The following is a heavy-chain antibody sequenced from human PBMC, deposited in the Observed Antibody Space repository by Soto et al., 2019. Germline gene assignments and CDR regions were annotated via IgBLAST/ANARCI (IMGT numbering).Heavy chain of an antibody. Sequence: GGSLRLSCKASGFDFRGTGMHWVRQAPGKGLEWVAVISYDENTKDYGDSVKGRFTVSRDNSNNTLYLQMHSLTSDDTAVYYCAKVAASSWHANWFAHWGQGTLVTVSS. V-gene: IGHV3-30*18. CDR1: GFDFRGTG. J-gene: IGHJ5*02. CDR3: AKVAASSWHANWFAH. CDR2: ISYDENTK. D-gene: IGHD6-13*01.